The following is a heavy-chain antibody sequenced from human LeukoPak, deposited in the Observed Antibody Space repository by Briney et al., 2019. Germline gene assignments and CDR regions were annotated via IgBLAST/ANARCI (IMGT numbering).Heavy chain of an antibody. CDR3: AELGITMIGGV. D-gene: IGHD3-10*02. J-gene: IGHJ6*04. CDR2: IITSVSTI. Sequence: GGSLRLSCEVSGFTFSNYAMTWVRHAPGKGLDWVSAIITSVSTIYYADSVKGLFTISRDNAKNSLYLQMHSLRAEDTAVYYCAELGITMIGGVWGKGTTVTISS. CDR1: GFTFSNYA. V-gene: IGHV3-48*03.